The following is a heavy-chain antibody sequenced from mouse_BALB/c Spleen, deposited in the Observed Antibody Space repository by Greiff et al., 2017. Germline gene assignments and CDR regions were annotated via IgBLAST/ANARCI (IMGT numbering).Heavy chain of an antibody. CDR3: AREGVYGTNYAMDY. V-gene: IGHV1-80*01. Sequence: VQLQESGAELVRPGSSVKISCKASGYAFSSYWMNWVKQRPGQGLEWIGQIYPGDGDTNYNGKFKGKATLTADKSSSTAYMQLSSLTSEDSAVYFCAREGVYGTNYAMDYWGQGTSVTVSS. J-gene: IGHJ4*01. CDR2: IYPGDGDT. D-gene: IGHD2-1*01. CDR1: GYAFSSYW.